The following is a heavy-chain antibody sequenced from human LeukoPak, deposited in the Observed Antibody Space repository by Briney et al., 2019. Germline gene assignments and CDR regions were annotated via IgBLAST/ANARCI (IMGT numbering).Heavy chain of an antibody. CDR1: GLTFSSYA. J-gene: IGHJ4*02. Sequence: GGSLRLSCAASGLTFSSYAMSWVRQAPGKGLEWVSAISGSGGSTYYADSVKGRFTIPRDNSKNTLYLLMNSLRAEDTAVYYCAKPPWGSALVFDYWGQGTLVTVSS. CDR2: ISGSGGST. CDR3: AKPPWGSALVFDY. D-gene: IGHD3-16*01. V-gene: IGHV3-23*01.